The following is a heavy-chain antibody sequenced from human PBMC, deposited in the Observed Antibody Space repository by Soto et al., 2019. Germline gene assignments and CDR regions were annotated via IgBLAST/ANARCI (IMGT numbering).Heavy chain of an antibody. J-gene: IGHJ5*02. Sequence: QVQLLESGGGVVQPGRSLRLSCIASGFTFYNYGMHWVRQAPGKGLEWVAAIWPDGDIEHYPDSVKGRFTISRDNSRNTLYLQMNSLRHQDTAMYYCAKVGMVAATKLGWFDPWGQATLVIVSS. CDR2: IWPDGDIE. V-gene: IGHV3-33*06. D-gene: IGHD1-26*01. CDR1: GFTFYNYG. CDR3: AKVGMVAATKLGWFDP.